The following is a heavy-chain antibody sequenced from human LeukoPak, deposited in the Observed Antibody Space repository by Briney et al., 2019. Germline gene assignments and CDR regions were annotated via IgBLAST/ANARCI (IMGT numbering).Heavy chain of an antibody. D-gene: IGHD3-22*01. J-gene: IGHJ3*02. CDR1: GGSISSYY. V-gene: IGHV4-4*09. Sequence: PSETLSLTCTVSGGSISSYYWSWIRQPPGKGLEWIGYIYTSGSTNCNPSLKSRVTISVDTSKNQFSLKLSSVTAADTAVYYCARRYMIVVGRAFDIWGQGTMVTVSS. CDR3: ARRYMIVVGRAFDI. CDR2: IYTSGST.